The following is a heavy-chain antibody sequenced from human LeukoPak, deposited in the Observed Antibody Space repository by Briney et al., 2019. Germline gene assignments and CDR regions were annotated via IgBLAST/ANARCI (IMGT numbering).Heavy chain of an antibody. Sequence: EASETLSLTCAVYGGSFSGYYWSWIRQPPGKGLEWIGEINHSGSTNYNPSLKSRVTISVDTSKNQFSLKLSSVTAADTAVYYCARRYCSGGSCYLPNAFDIWGQGTMVTVSS. D-gene: IGHD2-15*01. CDR2: INHSGST. V-gene: IGHV4-34*01. CDR1: GGSFSGYY. J-gene: IGHJ3*02. CDR3: ARRYCSGGSCYLPNAFDI.